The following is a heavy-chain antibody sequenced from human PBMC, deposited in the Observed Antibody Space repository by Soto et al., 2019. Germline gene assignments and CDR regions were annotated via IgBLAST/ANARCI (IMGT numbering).Heavy chain of an antibody. CDR2: ITGSGGSI. CDR1: GFTFSSYT. V-gene: IGHV3-21*01. CDR3: ARDPGSIGY. J-gene: IGHJ4*02. Sequence: EVQLVESGGGLVKPGGSLRLSCAASGFTFSSYTMIWVRQAPGKGLQCVSSITGSGGSIYYTDSVKGRFTISRDNARNLVYLQMNSLRGEGTAVFYCARDPGSIGYWGQGTLVNVSS.